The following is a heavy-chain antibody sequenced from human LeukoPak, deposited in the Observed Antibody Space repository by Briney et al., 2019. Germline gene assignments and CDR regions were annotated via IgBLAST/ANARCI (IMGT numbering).Heavy chain of an antibody. V-gene: IGHV1-69*05. D-gene: IGHD3-10*01. CDR3: ASLTMVRGRHYYYYMDV. CDR1: GGTFSSYA. CDR2: IIPIFGTA. Sequence: SVEVSCKASGGTFSSYAISWVRQAPGQGLEWMGGIIPIFGTANYAQKFQGRVTITTDESTSTAYMELSSLRSEDTAVYYCASLTMVRGRHYYYYMDVWGKGTTVTVSS. J-gene: IGHJ6*03.